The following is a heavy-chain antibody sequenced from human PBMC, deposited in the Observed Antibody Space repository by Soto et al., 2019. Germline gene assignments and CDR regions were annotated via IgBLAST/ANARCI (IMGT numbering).Heavy chain of an antibody. V-gene: IGHV4-38-2*01. Sequence: PSETLSLTCAVSGYSISSGYYWGWIRQPPGKGLEWIGSIYHSGSTYYNPSLKSRVTISVDTSKNQFSLKLSSVTAADTAVYYCARCIMLYYFDCWGQGTLVTVSS. D-gene: IGHD2-8*01. CDR3: ARCIMLYYFDC. CDR1: GYSISSGYY. J-gene: IGHJ4*02. CDR2: IYHSGST.